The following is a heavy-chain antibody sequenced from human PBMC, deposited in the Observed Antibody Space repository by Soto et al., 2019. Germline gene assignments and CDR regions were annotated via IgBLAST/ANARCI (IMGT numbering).Heavy chain of an antibody. Sequence: GGSLRLSCAASGFTFSSYGMHWVRQAPGKGLEWVAVIWYDGSNKYYADSVKGRFTISRDNSKNTLYLQMNSLRAEDTAVYYCAREILQSRDAFDIWGQGTMVTVSS. CDR1: GFTFSSYG. D-gene: IGHD2-15*01. J-gene: IGHJ3*02. CDR2: IWYDGSNK. CDR3: AREILQSRDAFDI. V-gene: IGHV3-33*01.